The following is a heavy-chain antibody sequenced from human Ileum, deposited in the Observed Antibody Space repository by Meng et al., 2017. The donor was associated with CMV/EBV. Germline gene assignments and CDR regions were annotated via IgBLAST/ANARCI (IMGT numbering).Heavy chain of an antibody. V-gene: IGHV1-69*05. J-gene: IGHJ6*02. CDR1: GYTFTSYG. D-gene: IGHD3-9*01. CDR2: IIPIFGTA. CDR3: ARFRPGYFDQTYHYYYGMDV. Sequence: SVKVSCKASGYTFTSYGISWVRQAPGQGLEWMGGIIPIFGTANYAQKFQGRVTITTDESTSTAYMELSSLRSEDTAVYYCARFRPGYFDQTYHYYYGMDVWGQGTTVTVSS.